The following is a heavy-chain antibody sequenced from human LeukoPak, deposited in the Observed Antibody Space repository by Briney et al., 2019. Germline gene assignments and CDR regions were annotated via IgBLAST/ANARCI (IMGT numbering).Heavy chain of an antibody. CDR2: ISYDGSNK. D-gene: IGHD6-13*01. Sequence: GGSLRLSCAASGFTFSSYAMHWVRQAPGKGLEWVAVISYDGSNKYYADSVKGRFTISRDNSKNTLYLQMNSLRAEDTAVYYCASIPAGSWYNGVDYWGQRTLVTVSS. J-gene: IGHJ4*02. CDR3: ASIPAGSWYNGVDY. V-gene: IGHV3-30*04. CDR1: GFTFSSYA.